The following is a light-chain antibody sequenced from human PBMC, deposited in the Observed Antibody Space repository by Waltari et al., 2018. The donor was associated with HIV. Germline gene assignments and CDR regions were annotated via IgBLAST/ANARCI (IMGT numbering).Light chain of an antibody. V-gene: IGLV2-23*02. CDR3: SSYAGARV. CDR1: SSDVGSYNR. Sequence: QSALTQPASVSGSPGQSIPISCTVTSSDVGSYNRVSWYQQYPGKAPKLIIYEVTKRPSGVSNRCSGSKSGNTASLTLSGLQADDEADYYCSSYAGARVFGGGTNLIVL. CDR2: EVT. J-gene: IGLJ3*02.